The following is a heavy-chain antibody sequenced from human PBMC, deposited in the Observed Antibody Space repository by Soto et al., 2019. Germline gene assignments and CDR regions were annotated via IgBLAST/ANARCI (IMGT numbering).Heavy chain of an antibody. CDR1: GYTFTSYY. D-gene: IGHD3-3*01. V-gene: IGHV1-46*01. Sequence: QVQLVQSGAEVKKPGASVKVSCKASGYTFTSYYMHWVRQAPGQGLEWMGIINPSGGSTSYAQKFQGRVTMTRDTSTSTVYMELSSLRSEDTAVYYCARDLAYYDFWSGYYTSGDFNYWGQGTLVTVSS. J-gene: IGHJ4*02. CDR2: INPSGGST. CDR3: ARDLAYYDFWSGYYTSGDFNY.